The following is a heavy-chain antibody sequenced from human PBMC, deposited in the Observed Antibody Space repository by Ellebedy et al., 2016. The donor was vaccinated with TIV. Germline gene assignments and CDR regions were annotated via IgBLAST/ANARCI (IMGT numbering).Heavy chain of an antibody. CDR1: GGSISTNSYY. CDR2: NYYGGTT. CDR3: ATTVLYYFDY. Sequence: MPSETLSLTCTVSGGSISTNSYYWSWTRQPPGKGLEWIGSNYYGGTTYYNPSLKSRVTISVDTSKNLFFLRLNSVTAADTAVYYCATTVLYYFDYWGQGSLVTVSS. J-gene: IGHJ4*02. V-gene: IGHV4-39*07. D-gene: IGHD1-1*01.